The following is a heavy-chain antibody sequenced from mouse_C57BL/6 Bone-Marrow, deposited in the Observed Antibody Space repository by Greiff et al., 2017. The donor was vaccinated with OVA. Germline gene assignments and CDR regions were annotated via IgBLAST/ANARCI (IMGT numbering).Heavy chain of an antibody. Sequence: EVKLVESGGDLVKPGGSLKLSCAASGFTFSSYGMSWVRQSPDKRLEWVATISSGGSYTYYPDSVKGRFTISRDNAKNTLYLQMSSLKSEDTAMYYCARRGNHDYWGQGTTLTVSS. D-gene: IGHD2-1*01. J-gene: IGHJ2*01. CDR3: ARRGNHDY. CDR2: ISSGGSYT. CDR1: GFTFSSYG. V-gene: IGHV5-6*01.